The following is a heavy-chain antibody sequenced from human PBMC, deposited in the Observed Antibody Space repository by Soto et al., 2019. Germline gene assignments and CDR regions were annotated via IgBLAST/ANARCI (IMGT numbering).Heavy chain of an antibody. Sequence: PGGSLRLSCAASGFTFSSYAMHWVRQAPGKGLEWVAVISYDGSNKYYADSVKGRFTISRDNSKNTLYLQMNSLRAEDTAVYYCAREGGSARGYWGQGTLVTVSS. CDR3: AREGGSARGY. CDR2: ISYDGSNK. V-gene: IGHV3-30-3*01. D-gene: IGHD6-25*01. J-gene: IGHJ4*02. CDR1: GFTFSSYA.